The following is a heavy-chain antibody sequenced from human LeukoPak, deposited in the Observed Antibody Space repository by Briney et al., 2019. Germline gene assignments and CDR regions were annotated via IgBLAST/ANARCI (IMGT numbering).Heavy chain of an antibody. CDR1: GFTFSGFA. CDR2: IKEDGSDK. V-gene: IGHV3-7*04. D-gene: IGHD1-1*01. Sequence: PGGSLRLSCAASGFTFSGFAMTWVRQAPGKGLEWVAHIKEDGSDKYHVDSVKGRFTISRDNAKNSLYLQMNSLRAEDTAVYYCARELNWDADYWGQGTLVTVSS. J-gene: IGHJ4*02. CDR3: ARELNWDADY.